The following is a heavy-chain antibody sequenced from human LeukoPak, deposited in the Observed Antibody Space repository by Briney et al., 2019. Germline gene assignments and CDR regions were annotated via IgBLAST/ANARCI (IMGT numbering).Heavy chain of an antibody. CDR1: GFTFSSYA. CDR2: IYSSGSA. Sequence: TGGSLRLSCAASGFTFSSYAMSWVRQAPGRGLEWVSVIYSSGSAFYADSVKGRFLISRDNSKNTLYLQMNSLRAEDTAVYYCAKGSVRYYYDSSGYYYDDYWGQGTLVTVSS. V-gene: IGHV3-23*05. D-gene: IGHD3-22*01. CDR3: AKGSVRYYYDSSGYYYDDY. J-gene: IGHJ4*02.